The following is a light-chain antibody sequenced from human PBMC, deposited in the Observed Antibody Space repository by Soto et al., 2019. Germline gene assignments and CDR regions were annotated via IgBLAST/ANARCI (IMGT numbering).Light chain of an antibody. CDR3: CSYAGSSTSVL. V-gene: IGLV2-23*01. CDR2: EGS. CDR1: SSDLGSYNL. J-gene: IGLJ2*01. Sequence: QSALTQPASVSGSPGQSITISCTGSSSDLGSYNLVSWYRQHPGKAPKLMIYEGSKRPSGVSNRFSGSKSGNTASLTISGLQAEDEADYYCCSYAGSSTSVLFGGGTKLTVL.